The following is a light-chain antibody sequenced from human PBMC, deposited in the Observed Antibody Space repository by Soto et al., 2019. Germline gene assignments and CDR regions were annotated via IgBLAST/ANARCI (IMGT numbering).Light chain of an antibody. J-gene: IGLJ2*01. CDR1: SSDVGGYNY. CDR3: SSYSSSSALV. CDR2: EVS. V-gene: IGLV2-14*01. Sequence: QSALTQPASVSGSPGQSITISCTGTSSDVGGYNYVSWYQQHPGKAPKLMIYEVSNRPSGVSNRFSGSKSGNTASLTISGFQAEDEAVYYCSSYSSSSALVFGGRTERTVL.